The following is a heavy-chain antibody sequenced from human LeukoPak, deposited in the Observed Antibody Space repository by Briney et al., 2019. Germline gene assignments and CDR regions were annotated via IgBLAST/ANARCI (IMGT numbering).Heavy chain of an antibody. CDR3: ARAAKSIDADY. D-gene: IGHD6-6*01. CDR1: GGSFSGYY. Sequence: SETLSLTCAVYGGSFSGYYWSWIRQPPGKGLEWIGEINHSGSTNYNPSLKSRVTISVDASKNQFSLKLSSVAAADTAVYYCARAAKSIDADYWGQGTLVTVSS. V-gene: IGHV4-34*01. J-gene: IGHJ4*02. CDR2: INHSGST.